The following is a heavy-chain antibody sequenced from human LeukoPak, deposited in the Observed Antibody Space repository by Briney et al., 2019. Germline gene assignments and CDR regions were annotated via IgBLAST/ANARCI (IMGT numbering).Heavy chain of an antibody. CDR3: AKEASSAQVFDY. Sequence: GRSLRLSCAASGFTFSSYAMHWVRQAPGKGLEWVAVISYDGSNKYYADSVKGRFTISRDNSKNTLYLQMNSLRAEDTAVYYCAKEASSAQVFDYWGQGTLVTVSS. CDR1: GFTFSSYA. J-gene: IGHJ4*02. D-gene: IGHD6-6*01. V-gene: IGHV3-30-3*01. CDR2: ISYDGSNK.